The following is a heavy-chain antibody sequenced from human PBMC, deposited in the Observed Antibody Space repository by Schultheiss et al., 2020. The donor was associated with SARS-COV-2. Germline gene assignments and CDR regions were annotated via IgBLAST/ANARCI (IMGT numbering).Heavy chain of an antibody. V-gene: IGHV4-34*01. J-gene: IGHJ4*02. CDR1: GGSFSGYY. D-gene: IGHD6-6*01. Sequence: SQTLSLTCAVYGGSFSGYYWSWIRQPPGKGLEWIGEINHSGSTNYNPSLKSRVTISVDTSKNQFSLKLSSVTAADTAVYYCAKDWGGSSPYYFDYWGQGTLVTVSS. CDR3: AKDWGGSSPYYFDY. CDR2: INHSGST.